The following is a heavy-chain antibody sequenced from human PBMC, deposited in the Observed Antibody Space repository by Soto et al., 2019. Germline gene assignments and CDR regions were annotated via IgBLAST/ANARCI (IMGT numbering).Heavy chain of an antibody. D-gene: IGHD6-19*01. CDR3: ARSSGWYFYFDY. Sequence: SQTLSLTCAVYGGSFSGYYWSWIRQPPGKGLEWIGEINHSGSTNYNPSLKSRVTISVDTSKNQFSLKLSSVTAADTAVYYCARSSGWYFYFDYWGQGTLVTVS. CDR2: INHSGST. V-gene: IGHV4-34*01. J-gene: IGHJ4*02. CDR1: GGSFSGYY.